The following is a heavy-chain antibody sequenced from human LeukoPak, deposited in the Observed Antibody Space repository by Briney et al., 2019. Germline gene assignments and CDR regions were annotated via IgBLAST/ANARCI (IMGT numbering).Heavy chain of an antibody. CDR3: ARLYSGYDLAPVDY. CDR1: GGSISSYY. V-gene: IGHV4-4*07. D-gene: IGHD5-12*01. J-gene: IGHJ4*02. Sequence: PSETLSLTCTVSGGSISSYYWSWIRQPAGKGLEWIGRIYTSGSTNYNPSLKSRVTMSVDTSKNQFSLKLSSVTAADTAVYYCARLYSGYDLAPVDYWGQGTLVTVSS. CDR2: IYTSGST.